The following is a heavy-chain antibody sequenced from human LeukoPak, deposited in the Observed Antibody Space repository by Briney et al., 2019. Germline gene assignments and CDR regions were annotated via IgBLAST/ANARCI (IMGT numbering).Heavy chain of an antibody. V-gene: IGHV4-34*01. Sequence: IPSETLSLTCAVYDGSFSGYYWSWIRRPPGKGLEWIGEMNHSGSPNYNPSLKSRVTIAVDTSKNQFSLKLSSVSAADTAVYYCARRLGRKFGERFYYYHYMDVWGKGTTVTISS. CDR1: DGSFSGYY. CDR3: ARRLGRKFGERFYYYHYMDV. CDR2: MNHSGSP. D-gene: IGHD3-10*01. J-gene: IGHJ6*03.